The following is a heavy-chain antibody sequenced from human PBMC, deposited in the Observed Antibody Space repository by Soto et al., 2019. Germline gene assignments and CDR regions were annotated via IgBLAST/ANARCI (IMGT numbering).Heavy chain of an antibody. D-gene: IGHD6-13*01. CDR2: ISYDGSNK. CDR1: GFTFSSYG. Sequence: QVQLVESGGGVVQPGRSLRLSCAASGFTFSSYGMHWVRQAPGKGLEWVAVISYDGSNKYYADSVKGRFTISRDNSKNTLYLQMNSLRAEDTAVYYCAKVGAPRIAAAPPFGFDPWGQGTLVNVSS. CDR3: AKVGAPRIAAAPPFGFDP. V-gene: IGHV3-30*18. J-gene: IGHJ5*02.